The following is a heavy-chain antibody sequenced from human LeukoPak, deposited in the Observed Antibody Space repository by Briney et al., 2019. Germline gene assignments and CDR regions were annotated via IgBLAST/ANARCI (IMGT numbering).Heavy chain of an antibody. Sequence: GGSLRLSCAASGFTQSSYSMNWVRQAPGKGLEWVSSVSNSGDYIHYADSVKGRFTISRDNSKNSLYLQMYSLRAEDTAVYYCARALIGYYFDYWGQGTLVTVSS. J-gene: IGHJ4*02. CDR3: ARALIGYYFDY. CDR2: VSNSGDYI. D-gene: IGHD2-8*01. V-gene: IGHV3-21*06. CDR1: GFTQSSYS.